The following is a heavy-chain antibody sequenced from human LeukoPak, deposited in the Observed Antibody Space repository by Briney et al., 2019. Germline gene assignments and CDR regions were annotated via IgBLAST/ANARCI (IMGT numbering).Heavy chain of an antibody. J-gene: IGHJ4*02. CDR2: IYPRDGST. CDR3: ARDQEAFDY. Sequence: ASVKVSCKASGYSFTSNYIHWVRQAPGQGLEWMGMIYPRDGSTSYTQKFQGRVTVTRDTSTSAVHMELSGLRSEDTAVYYCARDQEAFDYWGQGTLVTVSS. CDR1: GYSFTSNY. V-gene: IGHV1-46*01.